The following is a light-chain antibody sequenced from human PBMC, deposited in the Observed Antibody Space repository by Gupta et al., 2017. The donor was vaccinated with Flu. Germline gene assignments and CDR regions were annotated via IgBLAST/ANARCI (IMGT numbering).Light chain of an antibody. V-gene: IGKV3-20*01. CDR2: GAS. CDR1: QSVSSSY. CDR3: QQDGGAPPT. Sequence: ELVLTQSPGTLSLSPGERATLSCRASQSVSSSYLAWYQQKPGQAPRLLIYGASSRATGIPDRFSGSGSGTGFTLTSSRLEPEDSAVDDCQQDGGAPPTCGGGTEVKIK. J-gene: IGKJ4*01.